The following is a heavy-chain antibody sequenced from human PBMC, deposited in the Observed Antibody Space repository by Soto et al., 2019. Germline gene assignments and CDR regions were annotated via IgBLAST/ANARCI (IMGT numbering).Heavy chain of an antibody. D-gene: IGHD5-18*01. Sequence: GGSLRLSCAASGFTFSSYAMSWVRQAPGKGLEWVSAISGSGGSTYYADSVKGRFTISRDNSKNTLYLQMNSLRAEDTAVYYCAKGLTSGYSYGSDYWGQGTLVTVSS. V-gene: IGHV3-23*01. CDR2: ISGSGGST. CDR1: GFTFSSYA. J-gene: IGHJ4*02. CDR3: AKGLTSGYSYGSDY.